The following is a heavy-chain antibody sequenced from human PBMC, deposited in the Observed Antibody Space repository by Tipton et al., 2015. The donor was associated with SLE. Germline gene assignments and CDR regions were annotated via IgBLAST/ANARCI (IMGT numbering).Heavy chain of an antibody. J-gene: IGHJ6*03. CDR2: INSDGSST. Sequence: SLRLSCAASGFTFSSYWMHWVRQAPGKGLVWVSRINSDGSSTSYADSVKGRFTISRDNAKNTLYLQMNSLRAEDTAVYYCARSAAGGRYSDPSVSYYYYYMDVWGKGTTVTVSS. CDR3: ARSAAGGRYSDPSVSYYYYYMDV. D-gene: IGHD4-17*01. CDR1: GFTFSSYW. V-gene: IGHV3-74*01.